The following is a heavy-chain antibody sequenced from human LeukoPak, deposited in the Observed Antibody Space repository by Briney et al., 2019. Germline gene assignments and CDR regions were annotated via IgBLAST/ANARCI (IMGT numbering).Heavy chain of an antibody. CDR1: GGSISDSNYY. CDR3: ARQSTIAAARIDP. V-gene: IGHV4-39*01. CDR2: IYYSGSA. D-gene: IGHD6-25*01. Sequence: SETLSLTCSVSGGSISDSNYYWGWIRQPPGRGLEWIANIYYSGSAYYSPSLKSRVTVSVDTSKNQFSLKLNSVTAADTAVYYCARQSTIAAARIDPWGQGTLVTVSS. J-gene: IGHJ5*02.